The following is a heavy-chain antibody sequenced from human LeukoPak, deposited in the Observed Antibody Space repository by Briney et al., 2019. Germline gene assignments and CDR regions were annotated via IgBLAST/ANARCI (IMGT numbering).Heavy chain of an antibody. Sequence: PGGSLRLSCAASGFTFSSYGMHWVRQAPGKGLEWVAFIRYDGSNKYYADSVKGRFTIPRDNSKNTLYLQMNSLRAEDTAVYYCANWVGETTPRTRAFDIWGQGTMVTVSS. V-gene: IGHV3-30*02. CDR3: ANWVGETTPRTRAFDI. CDR2: IRYDGSNK. D-gene: IGHD3-16*01. CDR1: GFTFSSYG. J-gene: IGHJ3*02.